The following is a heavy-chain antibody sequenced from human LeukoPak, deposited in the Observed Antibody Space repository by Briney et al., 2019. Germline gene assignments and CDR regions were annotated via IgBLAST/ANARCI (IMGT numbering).Heavy chain of an antibody. D-gene: IGHD3-22*01. CDR3: ARCPFSVYYPFDY. CDR1: GGSISSGDYY. V-gene: IGHV4-30-4*08. J-gene: IGHJ4*02. Sequence: SETLSLTCTVSGGSISSGDYYWSWIRQPPGKGLEWIGYIYYSGSTYYNPSLKSRVAISVDTSKNQFSLKLSSVTAADAAVYYCARCPFSVYYPFDYWGQGTLVTVSS. CDR2: IYYSGST.